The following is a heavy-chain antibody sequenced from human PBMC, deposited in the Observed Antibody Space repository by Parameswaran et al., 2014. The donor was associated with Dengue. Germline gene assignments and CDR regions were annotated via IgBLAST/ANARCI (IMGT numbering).Heavy chain of an antibody. V-gene: IGHV3-11*04. Sequence: RWIRQPPGKGLEWVSYISSSGSTIYYADSVKGRFTISRDNAKNSLYLQMNSLRAEDTAVYYCATDYYDSSGYKGVDYWGQGTLVTVSS. J-gene: IGHJ4*02. CDR3: ATDYYDSSGYKGVDY. CDR2: ISSSGSTI. D-gene: IGHD3-22*01.